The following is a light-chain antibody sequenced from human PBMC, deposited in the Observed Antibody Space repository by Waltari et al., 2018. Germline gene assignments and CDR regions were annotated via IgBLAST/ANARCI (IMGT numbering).Light chain of an antibody. J-gene: IGKJ4*01. V-gene: IGKV1-39*01. CDR2: SSF. Sequence: DIQMTQSPSSLSASVGARVTFSCRASRTIATDLNWYPQKQGKAPKLLISSSFLLQHGVPSRFSGSGSGTNFTLTISNLEPDDFATYYCQQSFSLPLTFGAGTK. CDR3: QQSFSLPLT. CDR1: RTIATD.